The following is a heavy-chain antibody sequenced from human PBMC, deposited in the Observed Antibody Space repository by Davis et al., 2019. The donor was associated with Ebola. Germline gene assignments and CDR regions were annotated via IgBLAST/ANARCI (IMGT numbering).Heavy chain of an antibody. CDR3: AKGVKYSSSWPFDY. Sequence: GGSLRLSCAASGFTFSSYAMSWVRQAPGKGLEWVSAISGSGGSTYYADSEKGRFTISRDNSKNTLYLQMNSLRAEDTAVYYCAKGVKYSSSWPFDYWGQGTLVTVSS. CDR2: ISGSGGST. CDR1: GFTFSSYA. D-gene: IGHD6-13*01. V-gene: IGHV3-23*01. J-gene: IGHJ4*02.